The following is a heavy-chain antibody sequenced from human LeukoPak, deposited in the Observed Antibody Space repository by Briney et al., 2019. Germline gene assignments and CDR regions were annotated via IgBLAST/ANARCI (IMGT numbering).Heavy chain of an antibody. Sequence: PSETLSLTCTVSGGSISSYYWSWIRQPPGKGLEWIGYIYYSGSTNYNPSLKSRVTISVDTSKNQFSLKLSSVTAADTAVYYCARVYYDFWSGYYTYYMDVWGKGTTVTVSS. V-gene: IGHV4-59*01. J-gene: IGHJ6*03. CDR3: ARVYYDFWSGYYTYYMDV. CDR2: IYYSGST. D-gene: IGHD3-3*01. CDR1: GGSISSYY.